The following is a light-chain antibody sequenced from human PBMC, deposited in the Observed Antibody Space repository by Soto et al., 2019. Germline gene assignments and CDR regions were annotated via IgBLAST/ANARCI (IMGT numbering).Light chain of an antibody. J-gene: IGLJ1*01. Sequence: QSALTQPASVSGSPGQSITISCTGTSSDVGGYKYGSWYQQHPGEAPKLMIYDVSNRPSGVSNRVSGSTSGNTASLSISGLKAEDEAGYYCRSYTSSSTRVFGPGTKLTGL. V-gene: IGLV2-14*01. CDR2: DVS. CDR1: SSDVGGYKY. CDR3: RSYTSSSTRV.